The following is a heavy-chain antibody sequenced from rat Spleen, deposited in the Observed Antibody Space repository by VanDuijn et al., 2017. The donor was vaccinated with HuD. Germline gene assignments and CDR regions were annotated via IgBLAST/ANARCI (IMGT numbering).Heavy chain of an antibody. V-gene: IGHV5S14*01. Sequence: EVQLVESDGGLVQPGGSLKLSCAASGFTFSNYGMAWVRQTPTKGLEWVASISTGGGSTHYRDSVKGRFTISRDDAKNTQYLQMDSLRSEDTAIYYCTRQRGDGSYHGGLDYWGQGVMVTVSS. CDR3: TRQRGDGSYHGGLDY. CDR2: ISTGGGST. CDR1: GFTFSNYG. D-gene: IGHD1-12*01. J-gene: IGHJ2*01.